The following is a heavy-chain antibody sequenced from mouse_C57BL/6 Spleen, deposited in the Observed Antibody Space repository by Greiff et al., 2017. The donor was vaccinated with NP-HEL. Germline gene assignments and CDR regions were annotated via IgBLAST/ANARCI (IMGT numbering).Heavy chain of an antibody. CDR1: GFSLTSYG. CDR2: IWSGGST. V-gene: IGHV2-2*02. Sequence: VQLQQSGPGLVQPSQSLSITCTVSGFSLTSYGVHWVRQSPGKGLEWLGVIWSGGSTDYNAAFISRLSISKDNSKSQVFFKMNSLQANDTAIYYCARGPLYGSSHWYFDVWGTGTTVTVSS. CDR3: ARGPLYGSSHWYFDV. J-gene: IGHJ1*03. D-gene: IGHD1-1*01.